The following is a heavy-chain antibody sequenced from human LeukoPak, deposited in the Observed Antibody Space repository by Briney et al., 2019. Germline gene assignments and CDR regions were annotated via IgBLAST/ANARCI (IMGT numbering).Heavy chain of an antibody. CDR3: AKGSQRWQQLSPSDAFDI. Sequence: GGSLRLSCAASGFTFSSYAMSWVRQGPGKGLEGVSAITGSGASTYYADSVKGRFTIFRDNSKNTLYLQMNSLRAEDTAIYYCAKGSQRWQQLSPSDAFDIWGQGTMVTVSS. CDR1: GFTFSSYA. D-gene: IGHD5-24*01. J-gene: IGHJ3*02. CDR2: ITGSGAST. V-gene: IGHV3-23*01.